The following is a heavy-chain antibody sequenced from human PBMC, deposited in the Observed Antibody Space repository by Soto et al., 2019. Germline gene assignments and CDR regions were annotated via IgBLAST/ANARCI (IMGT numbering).Heavy chain of an antibody. CDR2: IYYSGST. CDR3: ARGFVVLMVYAKPFDY. V-gene: IGHV4-39*01. D-gene: IGHD2-8*01. Sequence: SETLSLTCTVSGGSISSSSYYWGWIRQPPGKGLEWIGSIYYSGSTYYNPSLKSRVTISVDTSKNQFSLKLSSVTAADTAVYYCARGFVVLMVYAKPFDYWGQGTLVTVSS. CDR1: GGSISSSSYY. J-gene: IGHJ4*02.